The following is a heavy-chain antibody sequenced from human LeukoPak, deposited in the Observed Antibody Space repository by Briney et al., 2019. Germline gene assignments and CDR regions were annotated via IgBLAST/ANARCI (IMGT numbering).Heavy chain of an antibody. CDR2: IYHSGIT. CDR1: GGSISSGGYS. CDR3: ARGSGSYYHFDY. Sequence: PSETLSLTCAVSGGSISSGGYSWSWIRQPPGKGLECLGYIYHSGITYYNPSLKSRVTMSVDRSKNQFSLKLSSVTAADTVVYYCARGSGSYYHFDYWGQGTLVTVSS. J-gene: IGHJ4*02. D-gene: IGHD1-26*01. V-gene: IGHV4-30-2*01.